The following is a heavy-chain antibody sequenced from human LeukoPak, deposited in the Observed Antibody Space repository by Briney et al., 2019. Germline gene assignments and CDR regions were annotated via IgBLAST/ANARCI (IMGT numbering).Heavy chain of an antibody. CDR2: ISGSGGDT. V-gene: IGHV3-23*01. CDR3: ARAYYYDSSGDDAFDI. CDR1: GFTFSSYA. J-gene: IGHJ3*02. D-gene: IGHD3-22*01. Sequence: GGSLRLSCAASGFTFSSYALSWVRQAPGKGLEWVSAISGSGGDTYYADSVKGRFTISRDNSKNTLYLQMNSLRAEDTAVYYCARAYYYDSSGDDAFDIWGQGIMVTVSS.